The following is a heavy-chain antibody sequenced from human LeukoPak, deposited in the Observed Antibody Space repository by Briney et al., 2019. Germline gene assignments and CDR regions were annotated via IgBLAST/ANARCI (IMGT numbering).Heavy chain of an antibody. J-gene: IGHJ4*02. Sequence: GGSLRPSCAASGFTFSTYAMDWVRQAPGKGLEWVSAISGSGGGTYYADSVKGRFTISRDNSKSTMYLQMNSLRAEDTAVYYCAKGYSGTYYGDNFDFWGQGTLVTVSS. V-gene: IGHV3-23*01. CDR3: AKGYSGTYYGDNFDF. CDR2: ISGSGGGT. CDR1: GFTFSTYA. D-gene: IGHD1-26*01.